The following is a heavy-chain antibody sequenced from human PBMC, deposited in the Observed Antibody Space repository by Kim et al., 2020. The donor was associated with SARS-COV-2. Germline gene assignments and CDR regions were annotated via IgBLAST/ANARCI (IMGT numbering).Heavy chain of an antibody. CDR3: ARDIRGTWFDP. D-gene: IGHD3-16*01. V-gene: IGHV3-7*01. Sequence: GSKKYYIDSVKGRITISRDNDKSFMYLQMRGPRAEDTAVYYCARDIRGTWFDPWGQGTLVTVSS. J-gene: IGHJ5*02. CDR2: GSKK.